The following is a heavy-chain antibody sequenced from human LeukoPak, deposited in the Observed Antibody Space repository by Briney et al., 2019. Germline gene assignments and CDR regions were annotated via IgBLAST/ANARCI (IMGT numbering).Heavy chain of an antibody. V-gene: IGHV1-3*01. CDR3: ARVTSTVRGVTTFDY. CDR1: GYTFTSYA. D-gene: IGHD3-10*01. CDR2: INAGNGNT. J-gene: IGHJ4*02. Sequence: ASVKVSCKASGYTFTSYAMHWVRQAPGQRLEWMGWINAGNGNTEYSQKFQGRVTITRDTSASTAYMELSSLRSEDTAVYYCARVTSTVRGVTTFDYWGQGTLVTVSS.